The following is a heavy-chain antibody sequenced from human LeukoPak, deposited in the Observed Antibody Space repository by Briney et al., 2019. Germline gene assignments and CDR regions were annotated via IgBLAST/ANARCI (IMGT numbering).Heavy chain of an antibody. D-gene: IGHD6-13*01. Sequence: ASVKVSCKASGYTFTSYYMHWVRQAPGQGLEWMGIINPSGGSTSYAQKFQGRVTMTRDTSTSTVYMGLSSLRSEDTAVYYCARDVSGRRIAAAGGYFDYWGQGTLVTVSS. J-gene: IGHJ4*02. V-gene: IGHV1-46*01. CDR1: GYTFTSYY. CDR2: INPSGGST. CDR3: ARDVSGRRIAAAGGYFDY.